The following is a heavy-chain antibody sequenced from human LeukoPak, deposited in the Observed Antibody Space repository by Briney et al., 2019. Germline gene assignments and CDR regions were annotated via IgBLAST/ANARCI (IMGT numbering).Heavy chain of an antibody. J-gene: IGHJ5*02. V-gene: IGHV1-2*02. CDR1: VYTFTGYY. Sequence: ASVTVSCKASVYTFTGYYTHWVRQAPGHGREGMGWINPNSGGTNYAQKFQGRVTMTRDTSISTAHMELSRLRSDDTAVYYCAREVLLAEQHPRKWFDPWGQGTLVTVSS. CDR3: AREVLLAEQHPRKWFDP. CDR2: INPNSGGT. D-gene: IGHD6-13*01.